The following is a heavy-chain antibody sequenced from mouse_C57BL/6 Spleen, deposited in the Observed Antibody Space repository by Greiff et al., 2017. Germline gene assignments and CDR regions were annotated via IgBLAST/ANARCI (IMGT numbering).Heavy chain of an antibody. CDR2: IDPSDSYT. J-gene: IGHJ3*01. CDR3: ARGGGSGYGSFAY. Sequence: QVQLKQPGAELVRPGTSVKLSCKASGYTFTSYWMHWVKQRPGQGLEWIGVIDPSDSYTNYNQKFKGKATLTVDTSSSTPYMQLSSLTSADSAVYCCARGGGSGYGSFAYWGQGTLVTVSA. CDR1: GYTFTSYW. V-gene: IGHV1-59*01. D-gene: IGHD3-2*02.